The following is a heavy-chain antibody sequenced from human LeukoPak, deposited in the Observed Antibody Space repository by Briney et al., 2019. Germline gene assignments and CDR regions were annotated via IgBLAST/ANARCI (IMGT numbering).Heavy chain of an antibody. CDR3: ARVRENDILTGYYSGLVY. J-gene: IGHJ4*02. V-gene: IGHV1-46*01. D-gene: IGHD3-9*01. Sequence: ASVKVSCKASGYTFTSYYMHWVRQAPGQGLEWMGIINPSGGSTSYAQKFQGRVTMTRDTSTSTVYMELSSLRSEDTAVYYCARVRENDILTGYYSGLVYWGRGTLVTVSS. CDR1: GYTFTSYY. CDR2: INPSGGST.